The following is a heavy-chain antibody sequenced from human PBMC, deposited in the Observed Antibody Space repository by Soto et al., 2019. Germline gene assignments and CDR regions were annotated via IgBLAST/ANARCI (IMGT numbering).Heavy chain of an antibody. Sequence: SETLSLTCTVSGDSLTRNYWSWIRQPPGKGLEWLAYIHNGRSTNYNPSLKSRVTISVDTSKNQFSLKLSSVTAADTAVYYCARETYSTYDYWGQGTLVTVSS. V-gene: IGHV4-59*01. CDR3: ARETYSTYDY. J-gene: IGHJ4*02. CDR1: GDSLTRNY. D-gene: IGHD2-15*01. CDR2: IHNGRST.